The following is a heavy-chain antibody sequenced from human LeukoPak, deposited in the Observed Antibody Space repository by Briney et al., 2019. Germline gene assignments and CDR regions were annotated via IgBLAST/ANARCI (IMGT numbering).Heavy chain of an antibody. D-gene: IGHD4-17*01. CDR1: GFTFGDYA. J-gene: IGHJ4*02. V-gene: IGHV3-49*04. CDR3: TRATTLTQYYFDY. CDR2: IRSKAFGGTT. Sequence: GGSLRLSCTASGFTFGDYAMSWGRQASGKGLEWVGFIRSKAFGGTTEYAASVKGRFTISRDDSKSIAYLQMNSLKTEDTAVYYCTRATTLTQYYFDYWGQGTLVTVSS.